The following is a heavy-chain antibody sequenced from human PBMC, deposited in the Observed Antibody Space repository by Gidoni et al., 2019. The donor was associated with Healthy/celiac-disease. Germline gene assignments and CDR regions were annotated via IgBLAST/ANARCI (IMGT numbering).Heavy chain of an antibody. J-gene: IGHJ3*02. V-gene: IGHV3-53*01. CDR3: ARLGDSSGSLMAFDI. D-gene: IGHD3-22*01. Sequence: EVQLVESGGGLIQPGGSLRLSCAASGFTVSSNYLSWVRQAPGKGLAWVSVIYSGGSTYYADSVKGRFTISRDNSKNTLYLQMNSLRAEDTAVYYCARLGDSSGSLMAFDIWGQGTMVTVSS. CDR2: IYSGGST. CDR1: GFTVSSNY.